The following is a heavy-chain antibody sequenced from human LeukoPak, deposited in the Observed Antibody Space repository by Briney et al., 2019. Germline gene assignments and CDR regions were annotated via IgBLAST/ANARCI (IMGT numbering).Heavy chain of an antibody. Sequence: ASVKVSCKASGYTFTDYWIHWVRQAPGQGFEWMGCMNPDSGDTGYAQRFQGRVTMTRDTSISTAYMELSTLRSDDTAVYYCARVPLRFGELLYNWFDPWGQGTLVTVSS. CDR1: GYTFTDYW. V-gene: IGHV1-2*02. CDR3: ARVPLRFGELLYNWFDP. CDR2: MNPDSGDT. J-gene: IGHJ5*02. D-gene: IGHD3-10*01.